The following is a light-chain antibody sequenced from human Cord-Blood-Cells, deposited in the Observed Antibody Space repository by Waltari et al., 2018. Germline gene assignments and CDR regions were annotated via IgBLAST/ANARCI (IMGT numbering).Light chain of an antibody. J-gene: IGKJ2*01. V-gene: IGKV2-30*02. CDR3: MQGTHWYT. CDR2: KVS. CDR1: QSLVHSDGNTY. Sequence: DVVMTQSPLSLPVTLGQPASISCRSSQSLVHSDGNTYLNWFQQRPGQSPRRIIYKVSNRDSGVPDRFSGSGSGTDFTLKISRVEAEDVGVYYCMQGTHWYTFGQGTKLEIK.